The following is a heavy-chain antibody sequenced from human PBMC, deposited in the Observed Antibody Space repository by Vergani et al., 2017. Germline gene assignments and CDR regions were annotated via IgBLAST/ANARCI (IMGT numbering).Heavy chain of an antibody. D-gene: IGHD2/OR15-2a*01. CDR1: RSTFKTYG. V-gene: IGHV3-23*04. J-gene: IGHJ4*01. Sequence: GQLVESGGGIVQPGRSLTLSCVASRSTFKTYGMHWVRQAPGKGLEWVSSISGPGLSTYYADSVKGRFSISRDNSKNTVFLQMHSLRAEDTAIYYCVKEKIDLGSYFFDSWGHGILVTVSS. CDR3: VKEKIDLGSYFFDS. CDR2: ISGPGLST.